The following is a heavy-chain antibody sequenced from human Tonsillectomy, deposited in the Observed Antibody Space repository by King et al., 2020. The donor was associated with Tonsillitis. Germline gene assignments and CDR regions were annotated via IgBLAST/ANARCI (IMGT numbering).Heavy chain of an antibody. Sequence: QLQESGPGLVKPSETLSLTCTVSGGSISSSSYYWGWIRQPPGKGLEWIGSIYYSGSTYYNPSLKSRVTISVDTSKNQFSLKLSSVTAADTAVDYFARQGGILLWFGELPPFDYWGQGTLVTVSS. CDR2: IYYSGST. CDR3: ARQGGILLWFGELPPFDY. J-gene: IGHJ4*02. V-gene: IGHV4-39*01. D-gene: IGHD3-10*01. CDR1: GGSISSSSYY.